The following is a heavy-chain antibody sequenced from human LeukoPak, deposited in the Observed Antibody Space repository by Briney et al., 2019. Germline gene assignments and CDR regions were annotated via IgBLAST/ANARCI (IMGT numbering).Heavy chain of an antibody. J-gene: IGHJ6*02. D-gene: IGHD4-17*01. V-gene: IGHV3-21*01. CDR2: ISSSSSYI. Sequence: GGSLRLSCAASGFTFSSYSMNWVRQAPGKGLEWVSSISSSSSYIYYADSVKGRFTISRDNAKNSLYLQMNSLRAEDTAVYYCARAPRSGDYGAFGLFYYYYYGMDVWGQGTTVTVSS. CDR1: GFTFSSYS. CDR3: ARAPRSGDYGAFGLFYYYYYGMDV.